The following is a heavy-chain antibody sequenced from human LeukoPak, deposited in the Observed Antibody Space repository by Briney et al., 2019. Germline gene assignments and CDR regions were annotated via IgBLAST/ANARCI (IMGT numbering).Heavy chain of an antibody. CDR1: GVSFSTYA. V-gene: IGHV3-21*01. J-gene: IGHJ3*02. CDR3: ERGGIIPLYAFEI. Sequence: GGSLRLSCAASGVSFSTYAISWVRQSPGKGLEWVSCISSNSNYLFYADPVRGRFHISRHDHKQVLYLQMDSLSAEDTGVYFCERGGIIPLYAFEIWGQGTMVTLCS. D-gene: IGHD1-26*01. CDR2: ISSNSNYL.